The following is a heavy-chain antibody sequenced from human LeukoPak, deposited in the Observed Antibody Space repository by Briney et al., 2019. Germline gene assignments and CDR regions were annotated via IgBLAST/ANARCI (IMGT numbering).Heavy chain of an antibody. CDR2: INPNNGGT. CDR3: ARARSDILTGHPFDY. Sequence: ASVKVSCKASGYTFTGYYMHWVRQAPGQGLEWMGWINPNNGGTNYAQKFQGRVTMTRDTSISTAYMELSRLRSDDTAVYYCARARSDILTGHPFDYWGQGTLVTVSS. V-gene: IGHV1-2*02. D-gene: IGHD3-9*01. CDR1: GYTFTGYY. J-gene: IGHJ4*02.